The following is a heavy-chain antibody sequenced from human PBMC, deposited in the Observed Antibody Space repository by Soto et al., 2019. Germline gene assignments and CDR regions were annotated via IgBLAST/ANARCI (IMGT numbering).Heavy chain of an antibody. V-gene: IGHV3-11*01. J-gene: IGHJ5*02. Sequence: KPGGSLRLSCTVSGFAFRHNYLTWIRQAPGKGLEWLSYINTGGSPAYYADSVKGRFTISTDIAKKSLYLQMDSLRADDTGVYYCATGGIYYETWGQGTLVTVLL. CDR1: GFAFRHNY. CDR3: ATGGIYYET. D-gene: IGHD1-26*01. CDR2: INTGGSPA.